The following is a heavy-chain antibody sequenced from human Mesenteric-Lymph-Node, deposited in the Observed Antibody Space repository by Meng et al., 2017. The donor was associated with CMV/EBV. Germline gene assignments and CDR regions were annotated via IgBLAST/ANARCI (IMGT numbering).Heavy chain of an antibody. Sequence: GESLKISCAASGFIFRNYWMSWVRQTPGKGLEWVANMKQEGDDRYYVDSVKGRFTISRDNAKNSLYLQMNSLRAEDTAVYYCAREPQDYWGQGTLVTVSS. V-gene: IGHV3-7*01. J-gene: IGHJ4*02. CDR3: AREPQDY. CDR1: GFIFRNYW. CDR2: MKQEGDDR.